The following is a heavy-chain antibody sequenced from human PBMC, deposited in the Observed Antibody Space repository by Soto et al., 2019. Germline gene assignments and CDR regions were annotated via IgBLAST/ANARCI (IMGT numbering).Heavy chain of an antibody. D-gene: IGHD6-13*01. CDR2: ISTYNGNT. CDR1: GYTFTSYG. CDR3: ARDPGYSTTWHQAFDS. Sequence: ASVKVSCKASGYTFTSYGISWVRQAPGQGPEWMGRISTYNGNTNYVQRLQGRVTMTTDTSTNTAYMELRSLRYDDTAVYFCARDPGYSTTWHQAFDSPGQGTRVTVSS. V-gene: IGHV1-18*01. J-gene: IGHJ3*02.